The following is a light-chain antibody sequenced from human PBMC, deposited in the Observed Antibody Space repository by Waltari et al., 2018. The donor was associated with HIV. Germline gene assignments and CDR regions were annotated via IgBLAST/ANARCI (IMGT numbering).Light chain of an antibody. V-gene: IGKV1-NL1*01. CDR1: QGIRNS. Sequence: DIQMTQSPSSLSSSVGDRVNITCRARQGIRNSLAWYQQKPGEAPKFLLYGASRLKSGVPSRFSGSGSGTDYTLTISGLQPEDFASYHCQQYYGIPYTFGQGTKLEIE. CDR2: GAS. CDR3: QQYYGIPYT. J-gene: IGKJ2*01.